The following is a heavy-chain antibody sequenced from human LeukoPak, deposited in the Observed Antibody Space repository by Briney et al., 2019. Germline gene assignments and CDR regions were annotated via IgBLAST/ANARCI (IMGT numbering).Heavy chain of an antibody. V-gene: IGHV4-34*01. CDR1: GGSFSGYY. CDR2: INHSGST. J-gene: IGHJ5*02. D-gene: IGHD6-13*01. Sequence: PSETLSLTXAVYGGSFSGYYWSWIRQPPGKGLEWIGEINHSGSTNYNPSLKSRVTISVDTSKNQFSLKLSSVTAADTAVYYCARGSSSSRRGRWFDPWGQGTLVTVSS. CDR3: ARGSSSSRRGRWFDP.